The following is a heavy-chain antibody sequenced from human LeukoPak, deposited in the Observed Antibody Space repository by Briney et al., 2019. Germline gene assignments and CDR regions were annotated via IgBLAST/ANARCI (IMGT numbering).Heavy chain of an antibody. CDR2: IDYSGST. J-gene: IGHJ6*03. Sequence: SETLSLTCSVSGGSISGHYWSWIRQPPGKGLEWIGYIDYSGSTYYNPSLKSRVTISVDTSRNQFSLKLSSVTAADTAVYYCARSSIAALYYYYMDVWGKGTTVTVSS. CDR3: ARSSIAALYYYYMDV. CDR1: GGSISGHY. V-gene: IGHV4-59*11. D-gene: IGHD6-6*01.